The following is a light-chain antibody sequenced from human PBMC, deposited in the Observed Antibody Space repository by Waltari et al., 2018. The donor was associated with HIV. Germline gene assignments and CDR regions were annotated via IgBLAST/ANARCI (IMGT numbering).Light chain of an antibody. Sequence: SYVLTQPPSVSVAPGQTARITCGGNNLGSNSVHRYRQKPGQAPVVVVYHDSGRPSGIPERFSGSNSGNTATLTLSRVEAGDEADYYCQVWDSSSHHWVFGGGTKLTVL. CDR1: NLGSNS. CDR3: QVWDSSSHHWV. J-gene: IGLJ3*02. V-gene: IGLV3-21*02. CDR2: HDS.